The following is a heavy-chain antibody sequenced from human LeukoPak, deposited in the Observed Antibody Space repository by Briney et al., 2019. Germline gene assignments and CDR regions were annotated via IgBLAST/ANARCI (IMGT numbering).Heavy chain of an antibody. Sequence: SVKVSCKASGGTFSSYTISWVRQAPGQGLEWMGGIIPIFGTATYAQKFQGRVTITTDESPSTAYMVLSGVRSEDTAVYYGARGRVVVTADYYFDYWGQGTLVTVSS. J-gene: IGHJ4*02. CDR1: GGTFSSYT. D-gene: IGHD2-21*02. CDR3: ARGRVVVTADYYFDY. CDR2: IIPIFGTA. V-gene: IGHV1-69*05.